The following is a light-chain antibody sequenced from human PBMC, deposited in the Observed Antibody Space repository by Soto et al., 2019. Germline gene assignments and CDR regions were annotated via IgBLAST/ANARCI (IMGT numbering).Light chain of an antibody. V-gene: IGKV1-39*01. CDR1: QNIAQF. J-gene: IGKJ1*01. Sequence: DIQMTQSPSTLSASVGDRVTITCRASQNIAQFLHWYQQKPGQAPKLLIYAASNLQSGVPSRFSGSGSGTDFRLTISSLQPEECATYYCQQSDIRRTFGQGTRVDMK. CDR3: QQSDIRRT. CDR2: AAS.